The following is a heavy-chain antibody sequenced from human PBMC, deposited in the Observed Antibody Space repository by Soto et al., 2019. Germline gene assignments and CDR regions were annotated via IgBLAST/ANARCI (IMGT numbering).Heavy chain of an antibody. Sequence: GESLKISCKGSGYSFTSYWIGWVRQMPGKGLEWMGIIYPGDSDTRYSPSFQGQVTISADKSISTAYLQWSSPKASDTAMYYCARHGVAARHYYYYGMDVWGQGTTVTVSS. V-gene: IGHV5-51*01. J-gene: IGHJ6*02. CDR2: IYPGDSDT. CDR1: GYSFTSYW. CDR3: ARHGVAARHYYYYGMDV. D-gene: IGHD6-6*01.